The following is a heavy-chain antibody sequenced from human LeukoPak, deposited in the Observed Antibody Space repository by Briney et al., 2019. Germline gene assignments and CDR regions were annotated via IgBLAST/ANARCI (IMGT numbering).Heavy chain of an antibody. J-gene: IGHJ3*02. CDR2: ISSSSSYI. V-gene: IGHV3-21*01. CDR1: GFTFSSYS. D-gene: IGHD3-22*01. CDR3: AREWGDDSSGYGLDAFDI. Sequence: GGSLRLSCAASGFTFSSYSMNWVRQAPGKGLEWVSSISSSSSYIYYADSVKSRFTISRDNAKNSLYLQMNSLRAEDTAVYYCAREWGDDSSGYGLDAFDIWGQGTMVTVSS.